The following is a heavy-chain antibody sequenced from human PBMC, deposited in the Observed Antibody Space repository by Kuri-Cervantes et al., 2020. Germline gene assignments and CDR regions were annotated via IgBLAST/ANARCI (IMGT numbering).Heavy chain of an antibody. CDR3: ARAWRRSGSYPGGD. Sequence: SVKVSCKASGGTSSSYAISWVRQAPGQGLEWMGGIIPIFGTATYAQKFQGRVTMTRDTSASTIYMELSSLRSEDTAIYYCARAWRRSGSYPGGDWGQGTLVTVSS. J-gene: IGHJ4*02. CDR1: GGTSSSYA. CDR2: IIPIFGTA. D-gene: IGHD3-10*01. V-gene: IGHV1-69*05.